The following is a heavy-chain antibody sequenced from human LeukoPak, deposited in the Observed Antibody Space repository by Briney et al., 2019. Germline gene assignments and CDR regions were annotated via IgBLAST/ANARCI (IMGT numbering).Heavy chain of an antibody. D-gene: IGHD6-13*01. CDR3: AREIREELAAAGTIYFDY. J-gene: IGHJ4*02. V-gene: IGHV4-59*01. CDR2: IYYSGST. Sequence: PSETLSLTCTVSGGSISSYYWSWIRQPPGKGLEWIGYIYYSGSTNYSPSLKSRVTISVDTSKNQFSLKLSSVTAADTAVYYCAREIREELAAAGTIYFDYWGQGTLVTVSS. CDR1: GGSISSYY.